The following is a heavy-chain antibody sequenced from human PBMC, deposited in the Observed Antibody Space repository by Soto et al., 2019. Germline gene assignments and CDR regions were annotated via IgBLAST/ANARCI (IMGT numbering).Heavy chain of an antibody. CDR2: INVNSGGT. CDR1: GYTFTGNY. CDR3: ARGDKLSLYPQLES. J-gene: IGHJ4*02. V-gene: IGHV1-2*04. Sequence: QVQLVQSGAEVKKPGASVKVSCKASGYTFTGNYMHWVRQAPGHGFEWMGWINVNSGGTKYAQKFQGWVTMTTDTSISTAYMELSRLRSEDTAVYYCARGDKLSLYPQLESWGQGTLVTVSS. D-gene: IGHD3-16*02.